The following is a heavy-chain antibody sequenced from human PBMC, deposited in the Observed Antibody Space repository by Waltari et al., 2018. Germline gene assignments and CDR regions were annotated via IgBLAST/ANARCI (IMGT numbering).Heavy chain of an antibody. CDR2: IYYSGST. D-gene: IGHD3-10*01. Sequence: QVQLQESGPGLVKPSETLSLTCTVSGGSISSYYWSWIRQPPGKGLEWIWYIYYSGSTNYNPSLKSRVTISVDTSKNQFSLKLSSVTAADTALYYCASSITMVRGVNFQHWGQGTLVTVSS. V-gene: IGHV4-59*01. J-gene: IGHJ1*01. CDR1: GGSISSYY. CDR3: ASSITMVRGVNFQH.